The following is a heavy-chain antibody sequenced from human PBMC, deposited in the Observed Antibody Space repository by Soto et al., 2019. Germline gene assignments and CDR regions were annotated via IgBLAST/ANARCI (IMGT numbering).Heavy chain of an antibody. J-gene: IGHJ2*01. CDR3: ASSSGSSHNWYFDL. V-gene: IGHV3-33*01. CDR1: GFTFSSYG. D-gene: IGHD1-26*01. Sequence: LRLSCAASGFTFSSYGMHWVRQAPGKGLEWVAVIWYDGSNKYYADSVKGRFTISRDNSKNTLYLQMNSLRAEDTAVYYCASSSGSSHNWYFDLWGRGTLVTV. CDR2: IWYDGSNK.